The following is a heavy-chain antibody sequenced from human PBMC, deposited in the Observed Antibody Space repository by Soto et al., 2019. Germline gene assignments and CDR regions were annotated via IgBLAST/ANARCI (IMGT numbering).Heavy chain of an antibody. CDR1: GDSVSSNSAA. CDR3: ARAVPGIAAAGSKGFDY. CDR2: TYYRSKWYN. Sequence: GDSVSSNSAAWNWIRQSPSRGLEWLGRTYYRSKWYNDYAVSVKSRITINPDTSKNQFSLQLNSVTPEDTAVYYCARAVPGIAAAGSKGFDYWGQGTLVTVSS. J-gene: IGHJ4*02. D-gene: IGHD6-13*01. V-gene: IGHV6-1*01.